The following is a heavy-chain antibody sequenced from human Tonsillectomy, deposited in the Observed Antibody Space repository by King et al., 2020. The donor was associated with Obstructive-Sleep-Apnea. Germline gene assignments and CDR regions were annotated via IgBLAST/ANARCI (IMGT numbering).Heavy chain of an antibody. J-gene: IGHJ2*01. D-gene: IGHD5/OR15-5a*01. CDR3: ARAPFMWTVYEQSWYFDL. CDR2: IYSGGTT. CDR1: GFTVSSNY. V-gene: IGHV3-66*01. Sequence: VQLVESGGGLVQPGGSLRLSCAASGFTVSSNYMSWVRQAPGKGLEWVSVIYSGGTTSYADSVKGRFTISRDISNNTLYLQMNGLRAEDTAVYYCARAPFMWTVYEQSWYFDLWGRGTLVTVSS.